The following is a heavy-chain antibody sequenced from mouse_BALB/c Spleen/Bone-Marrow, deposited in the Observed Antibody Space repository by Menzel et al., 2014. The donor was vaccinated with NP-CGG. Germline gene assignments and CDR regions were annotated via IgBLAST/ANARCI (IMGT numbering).Heavy chain of an antibody. CDR1: GSNIKDTY. D-gene: IGHD1-1*01. CDR2: IDPANGNT. V-gene: IGHV14-3*02. J-gene: IGHJ3*01. Sequence: EVKVVESGAELVKPGASVKLSCTASGSNIKDTYMHWVKQRPEQGLEWIGRIDPANGNTKYDPKFQGKATITADTSSNTAYLQLSSLTSEDTAVYYCASYYYGSSLFAYWGQGTLVTVSA. CDR3: ASYYYGSSLFAY.